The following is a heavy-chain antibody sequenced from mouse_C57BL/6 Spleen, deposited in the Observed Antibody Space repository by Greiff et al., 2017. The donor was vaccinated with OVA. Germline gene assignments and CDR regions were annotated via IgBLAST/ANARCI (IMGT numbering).Heavy chain of an antibody. D-gene: IGHD1-1*01. J-gene: IGHJ1*03. CDR3: AKQADYYGSSSYWYFDV. Sequence: VMLVESGPGLVAPSQSLSITCTVSGFSLTSYGVDWVRQPPGKGLEWLGVIWGGGSTNYNSALMSRLSISKDNSKSQVFLKMNSLQTDDTAMYYCAKQADYYGSSSYWYFDVWGTGTTVTVSS. V-gene: IGHV2-9*01. CDR1: GFSLTSYG. CDR2: IWGGGST.